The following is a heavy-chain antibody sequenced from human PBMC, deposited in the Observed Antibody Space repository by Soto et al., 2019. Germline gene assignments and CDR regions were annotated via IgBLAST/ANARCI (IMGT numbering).Heavy chain of an antibody. Sequence: QVQLQESGPGLVKPSQTLSLTCTVSGGSISSGGYYWSWIRQHPGKGLEWIGYIYYSGSTYYNPSVRRGVTGXAXTXXTPVARKASSVTAADPAVYYCAREGGIVGATAADYWGQGPLVTVSS. CDR3: AREGGIVGATAADY. J-gene: IGHJ4*02. D-gene: IGHD1-26*01. CDR1: GGSISSGGYY. V-gene: IGHV4-31*03. CDR2: IYYSGST.